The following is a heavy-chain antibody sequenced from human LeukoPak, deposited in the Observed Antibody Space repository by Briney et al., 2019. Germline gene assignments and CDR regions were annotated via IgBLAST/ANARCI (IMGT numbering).Heavy chain of an antibody. J-gene: IGHJ4*02. CDR2: ISYDGSNK. CDR1: GFTFSRYG. D-gene: IGHD6-19*01. V-gene: IGHV3-33*01. CDR3: ARDLYSSGWHIGSAGY. Sequence: GGSLRLSCAASGFTFSRYGMHWVRQAPGKGLEWVALISYDGSNKYYADSVKGRFTISRDISKNTLYLQMNSLRAEDTAVYYCARDLYSSGWHIGSAGYWGQGTLVTVSS.